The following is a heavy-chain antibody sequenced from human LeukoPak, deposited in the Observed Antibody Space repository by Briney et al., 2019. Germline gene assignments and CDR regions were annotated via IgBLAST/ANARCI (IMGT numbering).Heavy chain of an antibody. CDR3: AVYYYGSGSYNNPLYYYYYMDV. D-gene: IGHD3-10*01. CDR2: ISGYNGNT. J-gene: IGHJ6*03. CDR1: GYTFKSYG. Sequence: ASVKVSCKASGYTFKSYGISWVRQAPGQGLEWMGWISGYNGNTNYAQKLQGRVTMTTDTSTSTAYMELRSLRSDDTAVYYCAVYYYGSGSYNNPLYYYYYMDVWGKGTTVTISS. V-gene: IGHV1-18*01.